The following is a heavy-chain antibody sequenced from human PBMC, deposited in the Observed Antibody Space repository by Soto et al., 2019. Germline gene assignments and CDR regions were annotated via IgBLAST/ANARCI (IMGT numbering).Heavy chain of an antibody. J-gene: IGHJ4*02. CDR2: IYYSGST. Sequence: SETLSLTCTVSGGSISSSSYYWGWIRQPPGKGLEWIGSIYYSGSTYYNPSLKSRVTISVDTSKNQFSLKLSSVTAADTAVYYCARLEGNIRGAMGYYFDYWGQGTLVTVSS. CDR3: ARLEGNIRGAMGYYFDY. CDR1: GGSISSSSYY. V-gene: IGHV4-39*01. D-gene: IGHD3-10*01.